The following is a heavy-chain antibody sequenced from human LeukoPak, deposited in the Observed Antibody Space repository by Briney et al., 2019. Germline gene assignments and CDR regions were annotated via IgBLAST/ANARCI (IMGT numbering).Heavy chain of an antibody. CDR3: ATAGLKYYYDSSGYYRPEYFQH. CDR2: FDPEDGET. CDR1: GYTLTELS. D-gene: IGHD3-22*01. Sequence: ASVRVSCKVSGYTLTELSMYWVRQAPGRRLEWMGGFDPEDGETIYAQKFQGRVTMTEDTSTDTAYMELSSLRSEDTAVYYCATAGLKYYYDSSGYYRPEYFQHWGQGTLVTVSS. V-gene: IGHV1-24*01. J-gene: IGHJ1*01.